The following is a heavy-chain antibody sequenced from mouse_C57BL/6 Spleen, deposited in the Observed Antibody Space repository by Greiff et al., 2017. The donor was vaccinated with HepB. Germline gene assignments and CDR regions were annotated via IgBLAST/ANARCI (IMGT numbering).Heavy chain of an antibody. J-gene: IGHJ4*01. V-gene: IGHV5-9*01. Sequence: EVKLMESGGGLVKPGGSLKLSCAASGFTFSSYTMSWVRQTPEKRLEWVATISGGGGNTYYPDSVKGRFTISRDNAKNTLYLQMSSLRSEDTALYYCARHWAGTYAMDYWGQGTSVTVSS. CDR3: ARHWAGTYAMDY. CDR1: GFTFSSYT. CDR2: ISGGGGNT. D-gene: IGHD4-1*01.